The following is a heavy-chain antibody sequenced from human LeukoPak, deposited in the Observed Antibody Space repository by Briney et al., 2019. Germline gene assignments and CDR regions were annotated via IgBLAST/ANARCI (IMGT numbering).Heavy chain of an antibody. D-gene: IGHD5-12*01. V-gene: IGHV5-51*01. CDR3: ASTLGYSGYDLAY. Sequence: GESLKISCKGSGYSFTSYWIGWVRPMPGKGLEWMGIIYPGDSDTRYSPSFQGQVTISADKSISTAYLQWSSLKASDTAMYYCASTLGYSGYDLAYWGQGTLVTVSS. J-gene: IGHJ4*02. CDR2: IYPGDSDT. CDR1: GYSFTSYW.